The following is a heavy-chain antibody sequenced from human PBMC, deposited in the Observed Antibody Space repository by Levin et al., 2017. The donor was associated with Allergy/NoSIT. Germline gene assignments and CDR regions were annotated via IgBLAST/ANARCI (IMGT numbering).Heavy chain of an antibody. J-gene: IGHJ4*02. Sequence: GASVKVSCTASGFTFGAYAMSWFRQAPGKGLEWVGFIRSKASGGTTEYAASVKGRFTISRDDSTSIAYLQMSSLKTEDTAVYYCSGGYGSTYWGVPWGQGTLVTVSS. CDR3: SGGYGSTYWGVP. V-gene: IGHV3-49*03. D-gene: IGHD6-13*01. CDR2: IRSKASGGTT. CDR1: GFTFGAYA.